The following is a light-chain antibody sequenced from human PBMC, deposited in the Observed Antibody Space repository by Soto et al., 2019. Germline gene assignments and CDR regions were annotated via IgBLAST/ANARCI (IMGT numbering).Light chain of an antibody. CDR3: QQYGSSPYT. V-gene: IGKV3-20*01. CDR2: GAS. CDR1: QSVSSSF. Sequence: EIVMTQSPGTLSLSPGERATLSCRVSQSVSSSFLAWYQQKPGQAPRLLIYGASSRATGIPDRFSGSGSGTDFTLTISRLEPEVFAVYYCQQYGSSPYTFGQGTKLEIK. J-gene: IGKJ2*01.